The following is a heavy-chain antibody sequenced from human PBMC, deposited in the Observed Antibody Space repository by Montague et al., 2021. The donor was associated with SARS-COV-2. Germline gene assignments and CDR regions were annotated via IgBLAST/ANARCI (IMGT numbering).Heavy chain of an antibody. V-gene: IGHV4-59*01. CDR1: GGSISSYY. CDR2: IYYSGSA. Sequence: SETLSLTCTVSGGSISSYYWSWIRQPPGKGLEWIGCIYYSGSANYNPPLKSRVTISLDKSKNQFSLKLSSVTAADTTVYYCARGSGWMGNACDVWGQGTMVTVSS. D-gene: IGHD6-19*01. J-gene: IGHJ3*01. CDR3: ARGSGWMGNACDV.